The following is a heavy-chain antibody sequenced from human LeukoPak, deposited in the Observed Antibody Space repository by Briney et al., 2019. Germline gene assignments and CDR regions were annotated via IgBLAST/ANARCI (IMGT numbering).Heavy chain of an antibody. CDR3: ANGNRCTSPNCLGYYYFYMDV. CDR1: GFTFSNYA. J-gene: IGHJ6*03. V-gene: IGHV3-23*01. CDR2: FSGSGGTT. D-gene: IGHD2-8*01. Sequence: PGGSLSLSXVASGFTFSNYAMNWVRQAPGRGLEWVSGFSGSGGTTYYADSVKGRFTISRDNSKNTLYLQMNSLRVEDTAVYYCANGNRCTSPNCLGYYYFYMDVWGKGTTVTVSS.